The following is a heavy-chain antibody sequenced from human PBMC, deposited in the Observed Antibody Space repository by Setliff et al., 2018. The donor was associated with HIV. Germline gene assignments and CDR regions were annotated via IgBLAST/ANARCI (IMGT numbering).Heavy chain of an antibody. Sequence: SETLSLTCTVSGGSISSYYWSWIRQPPGKGLEWIGYIYYSGSTNYNPSLKSRVTISVDTSKNQFSLNLSSVIAADTAVYYCARVGYHGSGRYSFDYWGQGTLVTVSS. J-gene: IGHJ4*02. CDR3: ARVGYHGSGRYSFDY. V-gene: IGHV4-59*08. D-gene: IGHD3-10*01. CDR2: IYYSGST. CDR1: GGSISSYY.